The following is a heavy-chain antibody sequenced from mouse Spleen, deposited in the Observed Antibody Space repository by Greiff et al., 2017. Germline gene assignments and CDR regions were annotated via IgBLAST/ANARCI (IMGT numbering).Heavy chain of an antibody. CDR3: ARHPLGAFDY. J-gene: IGHJ2*01. CDR2: ISSGGSYT. D-gene: IGHD4-1*01. CDR1: GFTFSSYA. V-gene: IGHV5-9-3*01. Sequence: EVQLVESGGGLVKPGGSLKLSCAASGFTFSSYAMSWVRQTPEKRLEWVATISSGGSYTYYPDSVKGRFTISRDNAKNTLYLQMSSLRSEDTAMYYCARHPLGAFDYWGQGTTLTVSS.